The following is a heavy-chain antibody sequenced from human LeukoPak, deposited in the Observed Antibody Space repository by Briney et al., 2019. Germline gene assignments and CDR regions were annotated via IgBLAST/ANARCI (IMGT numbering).Heavy chain of an antibody. J-gene: IGHJ6*03. V-gene: IGHV3-21*01. CDR3: AKSSGWNYYYYYMDV. CDR1: GFTFSNYG. D-gene: IGHD6-19*01. Sequence: GGSLRLSCAASGFTFSNYGMNWVRQAPGKGLERVSSISSSSTYIYYADSVKGRFTISRDNAKNSPYLQMNSLRAEDTAVYYCAKSSGWNYYYYYMDVWGKGTTVIASS. CDR2: ISSSSTYI.